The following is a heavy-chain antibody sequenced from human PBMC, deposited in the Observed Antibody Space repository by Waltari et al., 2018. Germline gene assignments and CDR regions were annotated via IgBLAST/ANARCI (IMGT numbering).Heavy chain of an antibody. CDR2: LSVYNGNT. CDR1: GYTFTNYG. Sequence: QVQLVQSGAEVKKPGASVKVSCKASGYTFTNYGISWVRQDPGQGLEWIGWLSVYNGNTNYARKLQGRVTMTTDTSTNTAYMELRSLGSDDTAVYYCARGVPGSWPDYYFDHWGQGTLVTVSS. V-gene: IGHV1-18*01. J-gene: IGHJ4*02. CDR3: ARGVPGSWPDYYFDH. D-gene: IGHD3-10*01.